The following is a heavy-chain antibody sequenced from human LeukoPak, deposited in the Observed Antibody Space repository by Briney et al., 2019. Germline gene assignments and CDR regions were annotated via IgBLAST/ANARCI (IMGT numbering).Heavy chain of an antibody. V-gene: IGHV4-59*01. CDR2: LFYSGST. CDR1: GGSISSYY. J-gene: IGHJ4*02. D-gene: IGHD3-10*01. Sequence: SETLSLTCTVSGGSISSYYWSWIRQPPGKGLEWIAYLFYSGSTDYNPSLESRVTISVDTSKNQFSQKLRSVTAADTAVYYCATVAVIRGVTYFDYWGQGTLVTVSS. CDR3: ATVAVIRGVTYFDY.